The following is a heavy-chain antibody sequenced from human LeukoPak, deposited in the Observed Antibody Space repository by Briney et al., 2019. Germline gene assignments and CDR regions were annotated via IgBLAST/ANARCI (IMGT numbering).Heavy chain of an antibody. V-gene: IGHV4-31*03. D-gene: IGHD2-2*01. Sequence: MPSQTLSLTCTVSGGSISSGGYYWSWIRQHPGKGLEWTGYIYYSGSTYYNPSLKSRVTISVDTSKNQFSLKLSSVTAADTAVYYCARDAPPGYCSSTSCYDGNAFDIWGQGTMVTVSS. CDR3: ARDAPPGYCSSTSCYDGNAFDI. CDR2: IYYSGST. CDR1: GGSISSGGYY. J-gene: IGHJ3*02.